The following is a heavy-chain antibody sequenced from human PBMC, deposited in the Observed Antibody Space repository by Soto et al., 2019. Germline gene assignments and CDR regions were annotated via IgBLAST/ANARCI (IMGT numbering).Heavy chain of an antibody. CDR2: ISSSRSYI. D-gene: IGHD3-22*01. CDR1: GFTFSSYS. J-gene: IGHJ3*02. CDR3: AISQYYYDSSGYSGGACDI. V-gene: IGHV3-21*01. Sequence: GGSLRLSCAASGFTFSSYSMNWVRQAPGKGLEWVSSISSSRSYIYYADSVKGRFTISRDNAKNSLYLQMNSLRAEDTAVYYCAISQYYYDSSGYSGGACDIWGQGTRVTVSS.